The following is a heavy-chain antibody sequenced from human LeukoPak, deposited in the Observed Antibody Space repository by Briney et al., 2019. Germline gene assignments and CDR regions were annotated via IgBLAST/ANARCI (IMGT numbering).Heavy chain of an antibody. J-gene: IGHJ3*02. CDR1: GFTFSSYS. D-gene: IGHD1-26*01. CDR3: ANPWGELLPPLNAFDI. CDR2: IRYDGSNK. Sequence: PGGSLRLSCAASGFTFSSYSMNWVRQAPGKGLEWVAFIRYDGSNKYYADSVKGRFTISRDNSKNTLYLQMNSLRAEDTAVYYCANPWGELLPPLNAFDIWGQGTMVTVSS. V-gene: IGHV3-30*02.